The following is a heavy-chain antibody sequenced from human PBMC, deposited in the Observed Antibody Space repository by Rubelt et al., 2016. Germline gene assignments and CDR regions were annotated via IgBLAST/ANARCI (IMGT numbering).Heavy chain of an antibody. Sequence: LQLHESGPGLVKPSETLSLTCTVSGGSISSITYKWAWVRQPPEKGLEWIASIHYSGRTDYNPSLKSRVNISLDTSKNQVPLKLNVVTAADTAVYYCARDLSSYNSYWGQGTLVTVSS. CDR3: ARDLSSYNSY. V-gene: IGHV4-39*06. J-gene: IGHJ4*02. CDR2: IHYSGRT. CDR1: GGSISSITYK. D-gene: IGHD5-24*01.